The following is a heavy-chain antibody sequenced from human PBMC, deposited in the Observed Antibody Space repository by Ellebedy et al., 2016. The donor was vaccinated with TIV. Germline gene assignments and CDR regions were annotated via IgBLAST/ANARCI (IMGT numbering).Heavy chain of an antibody. V-gene: IGHV3-48*02. CDR3: ARAYPQFDS. Sequence: GESLKISXAASGFTFSSYSMNWVRQAPGRGLEWVASISGRSDIVYYAESVKGRVSISRDNAKNSLYLQLNSLRDEDTAVYYCARAYPQFDSWGQGTLVTVSS. CDR1: GFTFSSYS. J-gene: IGHJ4*02. CDR2: ISGRSDIV.